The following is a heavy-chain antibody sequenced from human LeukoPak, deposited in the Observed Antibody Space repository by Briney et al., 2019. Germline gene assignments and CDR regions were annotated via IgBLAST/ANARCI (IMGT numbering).Heavy chain of an antibody. J-gene: IGHJ4*02. CDR3: AKDAYDYIWGSYKAQNYFDY. D-gene: IGHD3-16*01. CDR1: GFTFSSYA. Sequence: PAGGSLRLSCAASGFTFSSYAMSWVRQAPGKGLEWVSAISGSGGSTYYADSVKGRFTISRDNSKNTLYLQMNSLRAEDTAVYYCAKDAYDYIWGSYKAQNYFDYWGQGTLVTVSS. CDR2: ISGSGGST. V-gene: IGHV3-23*01.